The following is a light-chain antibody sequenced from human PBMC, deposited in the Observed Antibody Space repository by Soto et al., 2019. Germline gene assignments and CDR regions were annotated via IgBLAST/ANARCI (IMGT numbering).Light chain of an antibody. CDR3: CSYAGSSTFV. V-gene: IGLV2-23*01. CDR1: SSDVGNYNL. J-gene: IGLJ1*01. CDR2: EGS. Sequence: ALTQPASVSGSPGQSITISCTGTSSDVGNYNLVSWYQQHPGKAPKLMIYEGSKRPSGISNRFSGSKSGNTASLTISGLQAEDEADYYCCSYAGSSTFVFGPGTKVTVL.